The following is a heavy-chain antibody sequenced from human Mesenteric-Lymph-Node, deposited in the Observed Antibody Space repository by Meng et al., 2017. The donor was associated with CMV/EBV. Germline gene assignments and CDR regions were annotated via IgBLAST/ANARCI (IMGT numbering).Heavy chain of an antibody. V-gene: IGHV3-7*01. CDR1: GFTFSGYW. CDR3: ASDNRLLPRFLEWPDGFDI. D-gene: IGHD3-3*01. J-gene: IGHJ3*02. CDR2: INQDGSEK. Sequence: GGSLRLSCAGSGFTFSGYWMTWVRQAPGKGLEWVSNINQDGSEKYYVDSVKGRFTVSRDNAKNSLYLQINGLRDEDTAVYYCASDNRLLPRFLEWPDGFDIWGQGTLVTVSS.